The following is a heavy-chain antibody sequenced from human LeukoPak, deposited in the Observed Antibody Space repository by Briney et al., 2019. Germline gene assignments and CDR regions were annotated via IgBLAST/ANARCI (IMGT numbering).Heavy chain of an antibody. J-gene: IGHJ4*02. V-gene: IGHV3-21*01. CDR1: GFTFSSYS. D-gene: IGHD6-6*01. CDR3: ARDRGGKIAARVDY. CDR2: ISSSSSYI. Sequence: PGGSLRLSCAASGFTFSSYSMNWVRQAPGKGLEWVSSISSSSSYIYYADSAKGRFTISRDNAKNSLYLQMNSLRAEDTAVYYCARDRGGKIAARVDYWGQGTLVTVSS.